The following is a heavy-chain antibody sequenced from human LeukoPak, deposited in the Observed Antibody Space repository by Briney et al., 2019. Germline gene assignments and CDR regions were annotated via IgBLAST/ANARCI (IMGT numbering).Heavy chain of an antibody. Sequence: GGSLRLSCAASGFTFSSYWMSWVRQAPGKGLEWVANIKQDGSEKYYVDSVKGRFTISRDNAKNSLYLQMNSLRAEDTAVYYCARDLAAGLHPWSGYYSYYYYYMDVWGKGTTVTVSS. V-gene: IGHV3-7*01. J-gene: IGHJ6*03. CDR3: ARDLAAGLHPWSGYYSYYYYYMDV. D-gene: IGHD3-3*01. CDR2: IKQDGSEK. CDR1: GFTFSSYW.